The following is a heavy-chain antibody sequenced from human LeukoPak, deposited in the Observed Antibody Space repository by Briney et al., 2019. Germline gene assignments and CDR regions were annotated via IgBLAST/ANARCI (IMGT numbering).Heavy chain of an antibody. Sequence: GGSLRLSCAASGFTFSSYWMHWVRQAPGKGLAWVSRINSDGSSTSYADSVKGRFTISRDNAKNSLYLQMNSLRAEDTAVYYCAREGTSSSWYDYWGQGTLVTVSS. CDR2: INSDGSST. V-gene: IGHV3-74*01. D-gene: IGHD6-13*01. J-gene: IGHJ4*02. CDR1: GFTFSSYW. CDR3: AREGTSSSWYDY.